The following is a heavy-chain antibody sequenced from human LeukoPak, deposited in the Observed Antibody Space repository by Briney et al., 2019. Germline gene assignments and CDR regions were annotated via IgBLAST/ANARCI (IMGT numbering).Heavy chain of an antibody. V-gene: IGHV3-33*01. CDR3: ARDQGSNYVFYYYYYGMDV. CDR1: GFTFSSYG. J-gene: IGHJ6*02. Sequence: GGSLTLSCAASGFTFSSYGMHWVRQAPGKGLEWVAVIWYDGSNKYYADSVKGRFTISRDNSKNTLYLQMNSLRAEDTAVYYCARDQGSNYVFYYYYYGMDVWGQGTTVTVSS. D-gene: IGHD4-11*01. CDR2: IWYDGSNK.